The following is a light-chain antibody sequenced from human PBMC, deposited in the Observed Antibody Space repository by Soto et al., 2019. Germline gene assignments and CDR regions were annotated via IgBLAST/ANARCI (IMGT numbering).Light chain of an antibody. CDR1: QSVSSNY. CDR2: GAS. J-gene: IGKJ1*01. V-gene: IGKV3-20*01. Sequence: EIVLTQSPGTLSLSPGERATLSCRASQSVSSNYLAWYQQKPGQAPRLLIYGASSRATGIPDRFSGRGSGTDFTLTISRLEPEDFAVYYCQQYGSSRWTFGQGTKVEIK. CDR3: QQYGSSRWT.